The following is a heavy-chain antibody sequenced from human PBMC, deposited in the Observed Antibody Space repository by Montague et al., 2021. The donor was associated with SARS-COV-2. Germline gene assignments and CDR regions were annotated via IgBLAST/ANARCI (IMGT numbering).Heavy chain of an antibody. CDR3: VRDQSPMGFDY. V-gene: IGHV3-21*03. CDR1: EFTLSNYN. Sequence: SLRLSCAASEFTLSNYNMNWIRQAPGKGLEWVSSVSYSSTYIYYADSVKGRFSISRDNAQNSLSLQMNNLRADDTAVYYCVRDQSPMGFDYWGQGTLVTVSS. J-gene: IGHJ4*02. D-gene: IGHD5-24*01. CDR2: VSYSSTYI.